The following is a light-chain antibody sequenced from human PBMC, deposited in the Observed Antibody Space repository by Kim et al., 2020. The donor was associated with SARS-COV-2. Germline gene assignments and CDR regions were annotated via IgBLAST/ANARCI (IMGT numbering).Light chain of an antibody. Sequence: GSVGDRVNIPCRARPTISNVVTWYQQKPGEAPKFLIYFTSTLHSGVPSRFSGSGSGTEFTLTISSLQSDDLASYYCKHNNDNSWTFGQGTKGEIK. CDR1: PTISNV. CDR2: FTS. V-gene: IGKV1-5*03. J-gene: IGKJ1*01. CDR3: KHNNDNSWT.